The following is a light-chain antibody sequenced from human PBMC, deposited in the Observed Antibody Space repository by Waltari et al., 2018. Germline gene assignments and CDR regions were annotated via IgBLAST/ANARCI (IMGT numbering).Light chain of an antibody. V-gene: IGKV3-20*01. CDR3: QQYGNSHPA. CDR2: GTS. Sequence: EVVLTQSPGTLSLSLGERATLPCKASQTINSRNLAWYQHKPGQAPRLLFNGTSRRVLGIPVRFSASGSGTDFTLTINRLEPEDFAVYYCQQYGNSHPAFGPGTKVEIK. J-gene: IGKJ1*01. CDR1: QTINSRN.